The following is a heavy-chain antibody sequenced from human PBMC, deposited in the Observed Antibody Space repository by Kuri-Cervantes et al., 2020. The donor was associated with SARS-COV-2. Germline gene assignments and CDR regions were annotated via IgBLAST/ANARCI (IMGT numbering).Heavy chain of an antibody. CDR3: ARAPDDSSGVFDY. J-gene: IGHJ4*02. D-gene: IGHD3-22*01. CDR1: GFTFSSYA. CDR2: ISGSGGST. V-gene: IGHV3-23*01. Sequence: GGSLRLSCAASGFTFSSYAMSWVRQAPGKGLEWVSAISGSGGSTYYADSVKGRFTISRDNSKNTLYLQMNSLRAEDTAVYYCARAPDDSSGVFDYWGQGTLVTVSS.